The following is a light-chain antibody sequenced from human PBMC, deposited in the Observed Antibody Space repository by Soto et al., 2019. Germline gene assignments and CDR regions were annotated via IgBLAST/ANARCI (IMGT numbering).Light chain of an antibody. V-gene: IGLV1-40*01. J-gene: IGLJ1*01. CDR2: GNT. Sequence: QSVLTQPPSVSGAPGQRVTISCTGSSSNIGAGYDVHWYQQLPGTAPKLLIYGNTNRPSGVPDRFSGSKSGSSASLAITGLQAEDEADYYCQSYDSSLPASVFGTGTKVTVL. CDR3: QSYDSSLPASV. CDR1: SSNIGAGYD.